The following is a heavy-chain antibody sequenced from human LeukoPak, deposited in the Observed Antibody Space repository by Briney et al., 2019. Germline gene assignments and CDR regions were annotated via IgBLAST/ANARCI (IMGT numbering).Heavy chain of an antibody. J-gene: IGHJ6*02. D-gene: IGHD3-10*01. V-gene: IGHV3-20*04. CDR3: ARVRGGLPYGMDV. CDR1: GFTFDGYG. Sequence: GGSLRLSCAASGFTFDGYGMSWVRQAPGKGLEWVSAIDWNGANTGYADSVKGRFTVSRDNAKNSLYLHLSSLRAEDTALYCCARVRGGLPYGMDVWGQGTTVTVSS. CDR2: IDWNGANT.